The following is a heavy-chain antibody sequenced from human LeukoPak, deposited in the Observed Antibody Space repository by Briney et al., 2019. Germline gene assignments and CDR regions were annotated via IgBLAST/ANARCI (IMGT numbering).Heavy chain of an antibody. V-gene: IGHV3-30*18. CDR3: AKAGGGDSSGLDAFDI. Sequence: GRSLRLSCAASGFTFSSYGMHWVRQAPGKGLEWVAVISYDGSNKYYADSMKGRFTTSRDNSKNTLYLQMNSLRAEDTAVYYCAKAGGGDSSGLDAFDIWGQGTMVTVSS. D-gene: IGHD3-22*01. CDR1: GFTFSSYG. CDR2: ISYDGSNK. J-gene: IGHJ3*02.